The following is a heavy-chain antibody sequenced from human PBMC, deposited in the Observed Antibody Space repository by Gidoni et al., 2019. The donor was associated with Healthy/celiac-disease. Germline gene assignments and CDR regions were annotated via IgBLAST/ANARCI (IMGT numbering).Heavy chain of an antibody. D-gene: IGHD3-22*01. CDR2: ISYDGSNK. CDR1: GFTFSSYG. CDR3: ARMTYYYDSSGYYRSHAFDI. Sequence: QVQLVESGGGVVQPGRSLRLSCAASGFTFSSYGMHWVRQAPGKGLEWGAVISYDGSNKYYADSVKGRFTISRDNSKNTLYLQMNSLRAEDTAVYYCARMTYYYDSSGYYRSHAFDIWGQGTMVTVSS. J-gene: IGHJ3*02. V-gene: IGHV3-30*03.